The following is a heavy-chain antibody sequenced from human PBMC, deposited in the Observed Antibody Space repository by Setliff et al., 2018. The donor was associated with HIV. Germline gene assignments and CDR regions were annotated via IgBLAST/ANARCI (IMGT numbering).Heavy chain of an antibody. CDR3: ATWYCSGGSCRGFAP. Sequence: ASVKVSCKASGYTFTDYYIHWVRQAPGQGLEWMGWINSASGGTNYAQNFQGRVTVTRDTSITTAFLYLSRLTYDDTAVYYCATWYCSGGSCRGFAPWGQGTLVTVSS. D-gene: IGHD2-15*01. CDR2: INSASGGT. J-gene: IGHJ5*02. V-gene: IGHV1-2*02. CDR1: GYTFTDYY.